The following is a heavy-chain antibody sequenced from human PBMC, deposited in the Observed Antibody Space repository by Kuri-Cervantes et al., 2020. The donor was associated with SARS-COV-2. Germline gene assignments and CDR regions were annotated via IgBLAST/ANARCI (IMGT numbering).Heavy chain of an antibody. CDR3: ATAPPYCSSTSCPHNWFDP. J-gene: IGHJ5*02. D-gene: IGHD2-2*01. CDR2: FDPEDGET. Sequence: ASVKVSCKVSGYTLTELSMHWVRQAPGKGLEWMGGFDPEDGETIYAQKFQGRVTMTEDTSTDTAYMELSSLRSEGTAVYYCATAPPYCSSTSCPHNWFDPWGQGTLVTVSS. CDR1: GYTLTELS. V-gene: IGHV1-24*01.